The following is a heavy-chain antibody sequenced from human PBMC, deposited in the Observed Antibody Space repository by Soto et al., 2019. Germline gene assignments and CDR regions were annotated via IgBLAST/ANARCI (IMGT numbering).Heavy chain of an antibody. D-gene: IGHD6-19*01. CDR1: GGSFSGYY. CDR3: ARGIAVASFGNYYFDY. CDR2: INHSGST. J-gene: IGHJ4*02. Sequence: QVQLQQWGAGLLKPSETLSLTCAVYGGSFSGYYWSWIRQPPGKGLEWIGEINHSGSTNYNPSLTSRVTISVDTSKNQFSLKLSSVTAADTAVYYCARGIAVASFGNYYFDYWGQGTLVTVSS. V-gene: IGHV4-34*01.